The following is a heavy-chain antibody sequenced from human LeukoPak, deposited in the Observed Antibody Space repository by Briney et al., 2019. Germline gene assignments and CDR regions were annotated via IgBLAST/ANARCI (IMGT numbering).Heavy chain of an antibody. CDR1: GYTFTSDD. D-gene: IGHD6-19*01. CDR3: ATYSSGWYSGAFDI. J-gene: IGHJ3*02. Sequence: ASVKVSCKASGYTFTSDDINWVRQATGQGLEWMGWMNPNSGNTGYAQKFQGRVTITRNTSISTAYMELSSLRSEDTAVYYCATYSSGWYSGAFDIWGQGTMVTVSS. CDR2: MNPNSGNT. V-gene: IGHV1-8*03.